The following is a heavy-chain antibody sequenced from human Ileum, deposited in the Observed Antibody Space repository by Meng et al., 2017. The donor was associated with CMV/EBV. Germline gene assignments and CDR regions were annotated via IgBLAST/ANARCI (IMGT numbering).Heavy chain of an antibody. Sequence: GESLKISCAASGFTFSSYSMNWVRQAPGKGLEWVSSISSSSSYIYYADSVKGRFTISRDNAKNSLYLQMNSLRAEDTAVYYWARRAQAMVKGGAHDYWGQGTLVTVSS. V-gene: IGHV3-21*01. CDR2: ISSSSSYI. J-gene: IGHJ4*02. D-gene: IGHD5-18*01. CDR3: ARRAQAMVKGGAHDY. CDR1: GFTFSSYS.